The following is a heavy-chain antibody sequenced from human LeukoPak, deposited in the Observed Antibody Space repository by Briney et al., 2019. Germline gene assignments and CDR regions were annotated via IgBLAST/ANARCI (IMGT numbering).Heavy chain of an antibody. Sequence: ALVEVSCKASGYTFTGYYMHWVRQAPGQGLEWMGWINPNSGGTNYAQKFQGRVTMTRDTSISTAYMELSRLRSDDTAVYYCARDPPTYYYDSSRVLDVWGKGTTVTVSS. CDR1: GYTFTGYY. D-gene: IGHD3-22*01. CDR2: INPNSGGT. J-gene: IGHJ6*04. V-gene: IGHV1-2*02. CDR3: ARDPPTYYYDSSRVLDV.